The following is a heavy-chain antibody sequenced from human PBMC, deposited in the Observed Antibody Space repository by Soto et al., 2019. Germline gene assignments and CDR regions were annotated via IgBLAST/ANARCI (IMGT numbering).Heavy chain of an antibody. D-gene: IGHD3-9*01. J-gene: IGHJ4*02. CDR3: ARGTNFDWLIPRDYYLDY. Sequence: QVQLVESGGGLVKPGGSLRLSCAASEFTFSDYYMTWIRQAPGKGLEWVSYISSSGRTINYADSVKGRFTISRDNAKNSLYLEMNSLRAEDPAVYYCARGTNFDWLIPRDYYLDYWGQGTLVAVSS. CDR2: ISSSGRTI. V-gene: IGHV3-11*01. CDR1: EFTFSDYY.